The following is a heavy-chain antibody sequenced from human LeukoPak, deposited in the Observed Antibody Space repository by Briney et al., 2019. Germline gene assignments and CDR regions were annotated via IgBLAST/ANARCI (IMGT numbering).Heavy chain of an antibody. CDR3: ARDPSYYDSSGFGY. CDR1: GFTFSSYS. V-gene: IGHV3-21*01. CDR2: ISSSSSYI. D-gene: IGHD3-22*01. Sequence: GGSLRLSCAASGFTFSSYSMNWVRQAPGKGLEWVSSISSSSSYIYYADSVKGRFTISRDNTKNSLYLQMNSLRAEDTAVYYCARDPSYYDSSGFGYWGQGTLVTVSS. J-gene: IGHJ4*02.